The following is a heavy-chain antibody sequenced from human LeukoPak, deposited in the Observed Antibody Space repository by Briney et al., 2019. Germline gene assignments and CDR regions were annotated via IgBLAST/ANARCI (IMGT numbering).Heavy chain of an antibody. J-gene: IGHJ4*02. Sequence: GGSLRLSCAASGFTFSSYAMSWVRQAPGKGLEWVSVISVGGGGTTYADSVKGRFTISRGNSKNTLYLQMNSLRAEDTAVYYCAGSSSWYYFKYWGQGTLVTASS. CDR1: GFTFSSYA. CDR3: AGSSSWYYFKY. D-gene: IGHD6-13*01. V-gene: IGHV3-23*01. CDR2: ISVGGGGT.